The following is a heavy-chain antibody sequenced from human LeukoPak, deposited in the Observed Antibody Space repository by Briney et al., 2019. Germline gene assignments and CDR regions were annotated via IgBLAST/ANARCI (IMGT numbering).Heavy chain of an antibody. V-gene: IGHV3-33*01. CDR3: ARDNGYDIFDY. CDR1: GFTFSSYG. D-gene: IGHD3-9*01. Sequence: GRSLRLSCAASGFTFSSYGMHWVRQAPGKGLEWVAVIWYDGSNKYYADSVKGRFTISRDNSKNTLYLQMNSLRAEDTAVYYCARDNGYDIFDYWGQGTLVTVSS. CDR2: IWYDGSNK. J-gene: IGHJ4*02.